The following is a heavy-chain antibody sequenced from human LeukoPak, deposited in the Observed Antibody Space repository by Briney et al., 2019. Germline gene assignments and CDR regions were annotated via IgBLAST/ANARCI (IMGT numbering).Heavy chain of an antibody. V-gene: IGHV4-59*08. J-gene: IGHJ4*02. CDR3: ARRGKGRDY. D-gene: IGHD3-10*01. CDR1: GGSNSSYY. CDR2: IYYSGST. Sequence: SETLSLTCTVSGGSNSSYYWSWIRQPPGKGLEWIGYIYYSGSTNYNPSLKSRVTISVDTSKNQFSLKLSSVTAADTAVYYCARRGKGRDYWGQGTLVTVSS.